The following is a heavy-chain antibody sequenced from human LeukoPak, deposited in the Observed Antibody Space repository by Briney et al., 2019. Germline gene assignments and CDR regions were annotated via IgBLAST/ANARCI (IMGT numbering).Heavy chain of an antibody. V-gene: IGHV4-39*01. CDR1: GGSISRSSYY. CDR3: ARQLSWALNY. Sequence: KTSETLSLTCTVSGGSISRSSYYWGWIRQPPGKGLEWIGSIYYSGSTYYNPSLKSRVTISVDTSKNQFSLKLSSVTAADTAVYYCARQLSWALNYWGQGTLVTVSS. J-gene: IGHJ4*02. D-gene: IGHD6-13*01. CDR2: IYYSGST.